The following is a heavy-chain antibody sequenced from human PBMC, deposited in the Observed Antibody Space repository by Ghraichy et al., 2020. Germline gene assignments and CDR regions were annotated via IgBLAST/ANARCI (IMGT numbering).Heavy chain of an antibody. V-gene: IGHV3-48*02. J-gene: IGHJ6*01. Sequence: GGSLRLSCAASGFSFSSYSMNWVRQAPGKGLEWVSYISSSSSTIYYAASVKGRFTTSRDNAKNSLHLQMNTLRDEDTAVYYCARPPGATTFSYYYGMDVWCQGTTVTVSS. D-gene: IGHD4-17*01. CDR1: GFSFSSYS. CDR2: ISSSSSTI. CDR3: ARPPGATTFSYYYGMDV.